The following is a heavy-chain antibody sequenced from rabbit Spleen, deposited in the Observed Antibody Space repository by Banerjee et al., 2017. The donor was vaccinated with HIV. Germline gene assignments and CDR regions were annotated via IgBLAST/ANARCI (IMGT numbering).Heavy chain of an antibody. D-gene: IGHD2-1*01. J-gene: IGHJ4*01. CDR3: ARGVYDDYDTYYFDL. Sequence: QEQLEESGGDLVQPEGSLTLTCTASGFSFSTSYWICWVRQAPEKGLEWIACIYGGASASTYYARWAKGRFTISKTSSTTVTLQMTSLTAADTATYFCARGVYDDYDTYYFDLWGQGTLVTVS. CDR1: GFSFSTSYW. V-gene: IGHV1S45*01. CDR2: IYGGASAST.